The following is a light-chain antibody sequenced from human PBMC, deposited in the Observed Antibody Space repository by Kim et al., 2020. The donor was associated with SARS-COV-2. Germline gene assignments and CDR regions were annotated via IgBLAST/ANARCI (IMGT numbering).Light chain of an antibody. V-gene: IGKV1-39*01. CDR3: QQGWS. Sequence: DIQMTQSPSSLSASVEDRVTITCRASQSISSDFNWYQQKPGKAPKLLIYGASTLQPGVPPRFSGSGSGTDFTLSISSLQPEDSATYYCQQGWSFGQGTKLEI. J-gene: IGKJ2*01. CDR1: QSISSD. CDR2: GAS.